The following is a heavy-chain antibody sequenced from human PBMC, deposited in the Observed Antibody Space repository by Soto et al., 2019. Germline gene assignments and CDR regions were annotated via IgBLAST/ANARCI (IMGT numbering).Heavy chain of an antibody. J-gene: IGHJ4*02. D-gene: IGHD2-15*01. Sequence: EVQLVASGGGLIQPGGSLRLSCAASGFAVNSDYMSWVRQAPGKGLEWVSVISGSADSTYYADSVKGRFTISRDNSKNTLYLQMNSLRAEDTAVYYCAKRRSVVVAAATNYWGQGTLVTVSS. V-gene: IGHV3-23*04. CDR3: AKRRSVVVAAATNY. CDR2: ISGSADST. CDR1: GFAVNSDY.